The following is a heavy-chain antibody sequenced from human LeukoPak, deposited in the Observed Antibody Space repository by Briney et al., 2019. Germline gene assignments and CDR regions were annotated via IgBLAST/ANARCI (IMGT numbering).Heavy chain of an antibody. CDR2: IDHSGST. Sequence: SGTLSLACAVSGASISDGHWWSWVRQSPGKGLEWIGEIDHSGSTNYNPSLKSRVTISMDTSRNQFSLKLTFVTAADTAVYYCARVSGNVAFDIWGQGTMVTVSS. D-gene: IGHD1-26*01. CDR3: ARVSGNVAFDI. V-gene: IGHV4-4*02. J-gene: IGHJ3*02. CDR1: GASISDGHW.